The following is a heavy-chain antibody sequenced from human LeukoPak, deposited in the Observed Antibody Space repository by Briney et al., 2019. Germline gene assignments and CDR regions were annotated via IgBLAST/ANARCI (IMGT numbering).Heavy chain of an antibody. CDR1: GVTFSSYA. J-gene: IGHJ5*02. Sequence: SVKVSCKASGVTFSSYAISWVRQAPGQGLEWMGGIIPIFGTANYAQKFQGRVTITADESTSTAYMELSSLRSEDTAVYYCARDRYSSGWSDRYNWFDPWGQGTLVTVFS. CDR2: IIPIFGTA. V-gene: IGHV1-69*01. CDR3: ARDRYSSGWSDRYNWFDP. D-gene: IGHD6-19*01.